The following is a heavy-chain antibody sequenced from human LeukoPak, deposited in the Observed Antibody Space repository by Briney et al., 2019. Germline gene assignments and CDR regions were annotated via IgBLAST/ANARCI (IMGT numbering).Heavy chain of an antibody. CDR1: GGSISSSSYY. J-gene: IGHJ4*02. V-gene: IGHV4-39*07. Sequence: SETLSLTCTVSGGSISSSSYYWGWIRQPPGKGLEWIGEINHSGSTNYNPSLKSRVTISVDTSKNQFSLKLSSVTAADTAVYYCARVHRGYDILTGYYRPKYYFDYWGQGTLVTVSS. CDR3: ARVHRGYDILTGYYRPKYYFDY. D-gene: IGHD3-9*01. CDR2: INHSGST.